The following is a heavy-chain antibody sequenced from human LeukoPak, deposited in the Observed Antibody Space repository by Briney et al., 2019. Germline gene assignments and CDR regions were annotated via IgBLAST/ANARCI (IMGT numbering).Heavy chain of an antibody. D-gene: IGHD3-3*01. CDR1: GYTLIGHW. Sequence: GESLKISCKTSGYTLIGHWIAWWGPMPEKGLGWMGVIYPDDSNTLYSPSVQGQVTISVDKSIDTAYLKWSSLKALDSGLYFWARLNGVTNFGVVTNWFDSWGQETLVVVSS. CDR2: IYPDDSNT. V-gene: IGHV5-51*01. J-gene: IGHJ5*01. CDR3: ARLNGVTNFGVVTNWFDS.